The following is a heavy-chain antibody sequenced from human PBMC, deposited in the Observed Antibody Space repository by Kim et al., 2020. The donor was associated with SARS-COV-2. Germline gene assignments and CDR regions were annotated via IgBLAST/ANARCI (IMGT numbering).Heavy chain of an antibody. CDR3: AGIWYGSGVDY. D-gene: IGHD3-10*01. J-gene: IGHJ4*02. V-gene: IGHV3-7*03. CDR2: K. Sequence: KSDVDPLNARFTIARDNAKNSLYLQMNSLRAEDTAVYYCAGIWYGSGVDYWGQGTLVTVSS.